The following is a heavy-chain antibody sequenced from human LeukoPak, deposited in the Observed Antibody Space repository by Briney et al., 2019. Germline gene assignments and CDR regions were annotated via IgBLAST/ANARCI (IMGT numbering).Heavy chain of an antibody. CDR3: AREGIVVVPAALDV. CDR1: GFTFSSYA. J-gene: IGHJ6*02. D-gene: IGHD2-2*01. CDR2: ISYDGSNK. Sequence: GGSLRLSCAASGFTFSSYAMHWVRQAPGKGLEWVAVISYDGSNKYYADSVKGRFTISRDNSKNTLYLQMNSLRAGDTAVYYCAREGIVVVPAALDVWGQGTTVTVSS. V-gene: IGHV3-30-3*01.